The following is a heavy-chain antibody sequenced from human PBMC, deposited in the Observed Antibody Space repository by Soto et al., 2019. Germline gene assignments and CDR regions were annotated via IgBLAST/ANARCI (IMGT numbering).Heavy chain of an antibody. V-gene: IGHV1-18*01. CDR3: ARDKVVTMVRAGYYYGMDV. CDR1: GYTLIDLS. D-gene: IGHD3-10*01. Sequence: ASVKVSCEVSGYTLIDLSRHWVRQATGKGLEWMGWINTYNGKTNYAQNLQGRVTMTTDTSTSTAYMELRSLRSDDTAVYYCARDKVVTMVRAGYYYGMDVWGQGTTVTVSS. J-gene: IGHJ6*02. CDR2: INTYNGKT.